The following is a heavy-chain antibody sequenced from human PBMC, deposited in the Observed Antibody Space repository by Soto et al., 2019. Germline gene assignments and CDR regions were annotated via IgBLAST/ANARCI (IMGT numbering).Heavy chain of an antibody. V-gene: IGHV1-2*04. J-gene: IGHJ5*02. CDR3: ARAVWFGELRTNWFDP. D-gene: IGHD3-10*01. Sequence: GASVKVSCKASGYTFTGYYMHWVRQAPGQGLEWMGWINPNSGGTNYAQKFQGWVTMTRDTSISTAYMELSRLRSDDTAVYYCARAVWFGELRTNWFDPWGQGTLVTAPQ. CDR1: GYTFTGYY. CDR2: INPNSGGT.